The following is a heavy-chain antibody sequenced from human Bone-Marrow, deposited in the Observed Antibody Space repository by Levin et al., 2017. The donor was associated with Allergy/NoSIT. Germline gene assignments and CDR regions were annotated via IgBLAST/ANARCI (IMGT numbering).Heavy chain of an antibody. J-gene: IGHJ3*02. Sequence: GESLKISCSASGFAFSTFAMSWVRQAPGKGLEWVSAISGSGSTTYYADSVKGRFTISRDNSKNTLYLQINSLRAEDTGVYFCAQDRHVAVSLFHIWGQGTTVIVSS. CDR2: ISGSGSTT. D-gene: IGHD3-16*01. CDR1: GFAFSTFA. V-gene: IGHV3-23*01. CDR3: AQDRHVAVSLFHI.